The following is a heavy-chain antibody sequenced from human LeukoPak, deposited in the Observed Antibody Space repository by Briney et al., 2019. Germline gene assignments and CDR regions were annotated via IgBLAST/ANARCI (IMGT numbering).Heavy chain of an antibody. Sequence: GGALRLSCAASGCTFSDYYMSWLRQAPGEGLEGVSYISGSGSTIYYADSVKGRVTISRDSAKNSLYLQMNSLPAEDPAVYYCARPNRGVVPAAIWYYYYYMDVWGKGTTVTVSS. CDR1: GCTFSDYY. CDR2: ISGSGSTI. V-gene: IGHV3-11*01. CDR3: ARPNRGVVPAAIWYYYYYMDV. J-gene: IGHJ6*03. D-gene: IGHD2-2*02.